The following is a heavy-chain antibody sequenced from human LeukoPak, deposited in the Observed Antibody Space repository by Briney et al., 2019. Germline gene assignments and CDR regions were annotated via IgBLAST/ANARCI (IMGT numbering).Heavy chain of an antibody. CDR2: IYPGDSDT. J-gene: IGHJ4*02. CDR1: GYSFSNYW. D-gene: IGHD2/OR15-2a*01. V-gene: IGHV5-51*01. CDR3: ASNIGSPYYFDY. Sequence: GESLKISCKGFGYSFSNYWIGWVRQMPGKGLAWMGIIYPGDSDTKYSPSFQGLVTISADRSISTTFLQWYSLKASDTAMYYCASNIGSPYYFDYWGQGTLVTVSS.